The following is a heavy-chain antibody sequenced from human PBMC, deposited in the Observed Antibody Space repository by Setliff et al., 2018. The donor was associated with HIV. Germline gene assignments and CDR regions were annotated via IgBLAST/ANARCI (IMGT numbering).Heavy chain of an antibody. Sequence: GGSLRLSCAASGFTFSGHWMTWVRQAPGKGLESVANINQLGSERYYADSVKGRFTISRDNAKKSLYLQMNSLRPEDTALYYCAKDPGRFGVVTPFDNWGQGALVTVSS. D-gene: IGHD3-3*01. V-gene: IGHV3-7*03. CDR1: GFTFSGHW. CDR2: INQLGSER. CDR3: AKDPGRFGVVTPFDN. J-gene: IGHJ4*02.